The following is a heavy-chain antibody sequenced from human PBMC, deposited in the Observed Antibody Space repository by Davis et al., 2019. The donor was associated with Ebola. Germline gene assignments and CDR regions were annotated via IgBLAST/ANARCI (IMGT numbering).Heavy chain of an antibody. Sequence: PGGSLRLSCAASGFTFSSYGMHWVRQAPGKGLEWVAVIWYDGSNKYYAASVKGRFTISRDNSKNTLYLQMNSLRAEETAVNYCARALRISYSNPLSYYYGMDVWGQGTTVTVSS. CDR2: IWYDGSNK. D-gene: IGHD4-11*01. CDR3: ARALRISYSNPLSYYYGMDV. V-gene: IGHV3-33*01. J-gene: IGHJ6*02. CDR1: GFTFSSYG.